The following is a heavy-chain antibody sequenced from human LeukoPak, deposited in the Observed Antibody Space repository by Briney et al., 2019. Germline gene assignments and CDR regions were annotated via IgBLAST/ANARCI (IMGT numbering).Heavy chain of an antibody. J-gene: IGHJ5*02. CDR2: TKQDGSEK. V-gene: IGHV3-7*01. D-gene: IGHD3-3*01. CDR1: GFTFSSYW. CDR3: ARENGNYDFWSGYYGWFDP. Sequence: PGGSLRLSCAASGFTFSSYWMSWVRQAPGKGLEWVANTKQDGSEKYYVDSVKGRFTISRDNAKNSLYLQMNSLRAEDTAVYYCARENGNYDFWSGYYGWFDPWGQGTLVTVSS.